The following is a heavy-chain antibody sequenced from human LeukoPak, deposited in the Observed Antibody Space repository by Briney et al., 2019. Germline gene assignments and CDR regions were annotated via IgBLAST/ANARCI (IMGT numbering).Heavy chain of an antibody. J-gene: IGHJ4*02. CDR1: GFTFSSYE. V-gene: IGHV3-48*03. Sequence: PGGSLRLSCAASGFTFSSYEMNWVRQAPGKGLEWVSYISSSGSTIYYADSVKGRFTISRDNSKDTLYLQMNSLRAEDTAVYYCAKRSSGWLIDYWGQGTLVTVSS. CDR2: ISSSGSTI. D-gene: IGHD6-19*01. CDR3: AKRSSGWLIDY.